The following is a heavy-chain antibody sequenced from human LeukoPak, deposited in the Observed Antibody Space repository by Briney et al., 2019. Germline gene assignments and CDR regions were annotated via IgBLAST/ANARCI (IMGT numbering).Heavy chain of an antibody. CDR1: GGTFSSYA. D-gene: IGHD2-15*01. CDR3: ARGVVVAAVLSWFDP. CDR2: IIPIFGTA. J-gene: IGHJ5*02. Sequence: SVKVSCEASGGTFSSYAISWVRQAPGQGLEWMGGIIPIFGTANYAQKFQGRVTITADESTSTAYMELSSLRSEDTAVYYCARGVVVAAVLSWFDPWGQGTLVTVSS. V-gene: IGHV1-69*13.